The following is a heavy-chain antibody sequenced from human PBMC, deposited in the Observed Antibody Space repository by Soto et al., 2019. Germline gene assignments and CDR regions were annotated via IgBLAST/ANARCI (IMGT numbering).Heavy chain of an antibody. J-gene: IGHJ4*02. D-gene: IGHD2-2*01. Sequence: QVQPVQSGAEVKKPGSSVKVSCKASGGTFSSYAISWVRQAPGQGLEWMGGIIPIFGTANYAQKFQGRVTITADESTSTAYMELSSLRSEDTAVYYCARARYCSSTSCYANFDYWGQGTLVTVSS. CDR1: GGTFSSYA. CDR3: ARARYCSSTSCYANFDY. CDR2: IIPIFGTA. V-gene: IGHV1-69*01.